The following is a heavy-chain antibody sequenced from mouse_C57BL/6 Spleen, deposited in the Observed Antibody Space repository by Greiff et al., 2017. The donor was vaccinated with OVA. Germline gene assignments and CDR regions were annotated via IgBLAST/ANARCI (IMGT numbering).Heavy chain of an antibody. Sequence: VQLQQSGPELVKPGASVKMSCKASGYTFTDYNMHWVKQSHGKSLEWIGYINPNNGGTSYNQKFKGKATLTVNKSSSTAYMELRSLTSEDSAVYYCARRFITTVVARDYFDYWGQGTTLTVAS. CDR3: ARRFITTVVARDYFDY. V-gene: IGHV1-22*01. J-gene: IGHJ2*01. D-gene: IGHD1-1*01. CDR2: INPNNGGT. CDR1: GYTFTDYN.